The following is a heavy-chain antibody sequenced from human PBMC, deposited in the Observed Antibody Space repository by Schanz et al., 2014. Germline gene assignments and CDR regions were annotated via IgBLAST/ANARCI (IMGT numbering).Heavy chain of an antibody. D-gene: IGHD3-10*01. CDR2: ISSDTSSI. V-gene: IGHV3-48*04. J-gene: IGHJ2*01. CDR1: GFTFSTYS. Sequence: EVQLLESGGGLVQPGGSLSLSCAASGFTFSTYSMNWVRQAPGKGLEWVSYISSDTSSIYYADSVKGRFTVSRDNAKNSLYLQMYSLRAEDTALYFCARAVQLWFGEFPSYFDLWGRGTLVSVSS. CDR3: ARAVQLWFGEFPSYFDL.